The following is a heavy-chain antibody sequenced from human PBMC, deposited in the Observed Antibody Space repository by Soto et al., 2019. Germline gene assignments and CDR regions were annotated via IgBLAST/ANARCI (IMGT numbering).Heavy chain of an antibody. CDR3: ASHPYDFWSGYFDY. CDR1: GGSIYSSSYY. CDR2: IYYSGST. V-gene: IGHV4-39*01. Sequence: SETLSLTCTVSGGSIYSSSYYWGWIRQPPGKGLEWIGSIYYSGSTYYNPSLKSRVTISLDTSKNQFSLKLSSVTAADTAVYYCASHPYDFWSGYFDYWGRGTQVTVSS. J-gene: IGHJ4*02. D-gene: IGHD3-3*01.